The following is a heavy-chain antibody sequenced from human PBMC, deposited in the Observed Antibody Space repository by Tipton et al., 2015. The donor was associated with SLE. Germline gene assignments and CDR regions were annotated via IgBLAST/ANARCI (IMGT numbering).Heavy chain of an antibody. D-gene: IGHD2-15*01. V-gene: IGHV4-4*07. CDR3: ARGSVVADDY. CDR2: IYSSGNT. Sequence: TLSLTCTVSGGSISSFYWSWIRQPAGKGLEWIGRIYSSGNTNYNPSLKSRVTMSLDTSKNQFSLKLNSVTAADTAVYYCARGSVVADDYWGQGTLVTVSS. J-gene: IGHJ4*01. CDR1: GGSISSFY.